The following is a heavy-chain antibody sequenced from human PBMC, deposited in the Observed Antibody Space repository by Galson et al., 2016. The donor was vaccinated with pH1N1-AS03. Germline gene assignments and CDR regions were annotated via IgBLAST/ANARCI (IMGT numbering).Heavy chain of an antibody. V-gene: IGHV3-53*01. CDR2: IYGGGDT. D-gene: IGHD3-16*01. CDR3: AREPWGSTQGEY. J-gene: IGHJ4*02. CDR1: GFTLSDYY. Sequence: SLRLSCAASGFTLSDYYMSWVRQAPGKGLEWVSVIYGGGDTFYADSVKGRFTISRDNSKNTVYIQMNSLRVEDTAVYYCAREPWGSTQGEYWGQGTLVTVSS.